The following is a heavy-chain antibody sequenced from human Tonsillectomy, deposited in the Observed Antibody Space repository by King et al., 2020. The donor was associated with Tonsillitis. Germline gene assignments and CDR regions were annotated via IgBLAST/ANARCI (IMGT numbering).Heavy chain of an antibody. CDR3: ARVQGYTSSWYDY. V-gene: IGHV3-30*04. D-gene: IGHD6-13*01. CDR1: GFTFSSYA. J-gene: IGHJ4*02. Sequence: VQLVESGGGVVQPGRSLRLSCAASGFTFSSYAMHWVRQAPGKGLEWVAFISYDASNKYYADSVKGRFTISRDNFKNTLYLQMNSLRAEDTAVYYCARVQGYTSSWYDYWGQGTLVTVSS. CDR2: ISYDASNK.